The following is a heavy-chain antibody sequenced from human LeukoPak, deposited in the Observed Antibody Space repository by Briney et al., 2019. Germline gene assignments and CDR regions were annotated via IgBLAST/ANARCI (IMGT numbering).Heavy chain of an antibody. J-gene: IGHJ4*02. CDR2: INPNSGGT. CDR1: GYTFTGYY. V-gene: IGHV1-2*04. CDR3: ARDRKGITMIVVVKDY. Sequence: ASVKVSCKASGYTFTGYYMHWVRQAPGQGLEWMGWINPNSGGTNYAQKFQGWVTMTRDTSISTAYMELSRLRSDDTAVYYCARDRKGITMIVVVKDYWGQGTLVTVSS. D-gene: IGHD3-22*01.